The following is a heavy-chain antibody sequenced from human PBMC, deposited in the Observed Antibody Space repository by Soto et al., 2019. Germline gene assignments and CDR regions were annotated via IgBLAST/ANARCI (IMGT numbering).Heavy chain of an antibody. Sequence: GGSLRLSCGASGFTSSNYWMYWVRQAPGKGLVFVSCIKGDGSSTYYADSVKGRFTISRDKAMNTVYLQMNGLRAEDTAVYYCTREWYRGGFDYWGQGTLVTVSS. CDR2: IKGDGSST. V-gene: IGHV3-74*01. D-gene: IGHD1-1*01. CDR3: TREWYRGGFDY. CDR1: GFTSSNYW. J-gene: IGHJ4*02.